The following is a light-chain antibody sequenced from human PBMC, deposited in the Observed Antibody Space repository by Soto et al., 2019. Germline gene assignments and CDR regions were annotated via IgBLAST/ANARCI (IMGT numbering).Light chain of an antibody. V-gene: IGKV3-11*01. J-gene: IGKJ4*01. Sequence: EIVLTQSPAALSLSPGGRATLSCRVSQSINIYLAWYQQKLGQAPRLLIYDASIRATGIPARFSGSGSGTDFTLTIASLEPEDFGVYYCQQRYSGPLPSGGGTKVDIK. CDR2: DAS. CDR3: QQRYSGPLP. CDR1: QSINIY.